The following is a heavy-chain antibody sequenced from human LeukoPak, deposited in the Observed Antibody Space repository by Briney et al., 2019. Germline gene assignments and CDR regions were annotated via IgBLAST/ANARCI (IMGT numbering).Heavy chain of an antibody. CDR2: IYSSGST. D-gene: IGHD6-25*01. J-gene: IGHJ4*01. CDR3: AKSGGYGLIDY. Sequence: SETLSLTCTVSGGSISSSSYYWGWIRQPPGKGLEWIGSIYSSGSTYYNSSLKSRVTISIDTSKNQVSLKMSSVTAADTAVYYCAKSGGYGLIDYWGQGTLVTVSS. CDR1: GGSISSSSYY. V-gene: IGHV4-39*01.